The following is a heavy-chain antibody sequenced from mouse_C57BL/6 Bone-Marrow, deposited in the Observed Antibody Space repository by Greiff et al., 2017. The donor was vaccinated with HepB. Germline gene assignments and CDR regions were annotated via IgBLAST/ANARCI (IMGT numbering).Heavy chain of an antibody. CDR1: GFTFSNYW. D-gene: IGHD2-3*01. V-gene: IGHV6-3*01. J-gene: IGHJ3*01. Sequence: EVKLMESGGGLVQPGGSMKLSCVASGFTFSNYWMNWVRQSPEKGLEWVAQIRLKSDNYATHYAESVKGRFTISRDDSKSSVYLQMNNLRAEDTGIYYCTDGSAGWFAYWGQGTLVTVSA. CDR3: TDGSAGWFAY. CDR2: IRLKSDNYAT.